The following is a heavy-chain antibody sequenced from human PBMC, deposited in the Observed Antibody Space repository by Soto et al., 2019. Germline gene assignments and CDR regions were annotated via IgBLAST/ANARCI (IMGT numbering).Heavy chain of an antibody. D-gene: IGHD6-13*01. CDR1: GGSISSGDYY. J-gene: IGHJ4*02. CDR2: IYYSGST. CDR3: ARAAIAAAPSDY. Sequence: PSETLSLTCTVSGGSISSGDYYWSWIRQPPGKGLEWIGYIYYSGSTYYNPSLKSRVTITLDTSKNQFSLKLSSVTAADTAVYYCARAAIAAAPSDYWGQGTLVTVSS. V-gene: IGHV4-30-4*01.